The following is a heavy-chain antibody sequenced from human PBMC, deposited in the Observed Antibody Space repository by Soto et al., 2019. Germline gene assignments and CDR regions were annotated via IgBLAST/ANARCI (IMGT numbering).Heavy chain of an antibody. CDR2: IYYSGRM. CDR3: ANSEISSDAFDI. CDR1: GGSISSSRYY. V-gene: IGHV4-39*01. D-gene: IGHD5-18*01. Sequence: QLQLQESGPGLVKPSETLSLICSVSGGSISSSRYYWGWIRQPPGKGLEWIGSIYYSGRMYDNPSLKSRVTISVDTSKNQVSLKLNSVTAADTAVYYCANSEISSDAFDIWGQGTMVTVSS. J-gene: IGHJ3*02.